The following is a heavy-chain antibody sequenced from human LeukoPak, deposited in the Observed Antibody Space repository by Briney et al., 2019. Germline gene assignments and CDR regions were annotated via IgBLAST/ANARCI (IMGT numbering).Heavy chain of an antibody. CDR1: GYTFTNYA. CDR3: AKGVDYCSGGSCPADY. Sequence: ASVKVSCKTSGYTFTNYAIHWVRQAPGQRLEWMAWISLASGDTEYSQRFQGRVTFTRDTSANTAYMELNSLRAEDTAVYYCAKGVDYCSGGSCPADYWGPGTLVTVSS. D-gene: IGHD2-15*01. J-gene: IGHJ4*02. V-gene: IGHV1-3*01. CDR2: ISLASGDT.